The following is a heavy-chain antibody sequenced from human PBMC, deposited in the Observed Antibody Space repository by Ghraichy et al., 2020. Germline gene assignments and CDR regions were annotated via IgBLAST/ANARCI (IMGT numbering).Heavy chain of an antibody. CDR3: ARYGFLEVEMDGWFDP. CDR2: IYYSGST. D-gene: IGHD3-3*01. J-gene: IGHJ5*02. CDR1: GGTISSSSYY. Sequence: SQTLSLTCTVSGGTISSSSYYWGWIRQPPGKGLEWIGSIYYSGSTYYNPSLKSRVTISVDTSKNQFSLKLSSVTAAGTAVYYCARYGFLEVEMDGWFDPWGQGTLVTVSS. V-gene: IGHV4-39*01.